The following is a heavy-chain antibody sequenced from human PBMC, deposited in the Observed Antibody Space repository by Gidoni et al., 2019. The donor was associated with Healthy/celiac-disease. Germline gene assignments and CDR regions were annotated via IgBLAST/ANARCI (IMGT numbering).Heavy chain of an antibody. D-gene: IGHD4-17*01. V-gene: IGHV3-23*01. CDR3: AKDTLNDYLFQH. Sequence: GLEWVSAISGSGGSTYYADSVKGRFTISRDNSKNTLYLQMNSLRAEDTAVYYCAKDTLNDYLFQHWGQGTLVTVSS. CDR2: ISGSGGST. J-gene: IGHJ1*01.